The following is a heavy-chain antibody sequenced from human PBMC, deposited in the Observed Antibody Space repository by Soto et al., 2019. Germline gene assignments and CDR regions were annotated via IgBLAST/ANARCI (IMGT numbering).Heavy chain of an antibody. J-gene: IGHJ2*01. D-gene: IGHD3-3*01. CDR3: ARGQYYDFWSGYYHWYFDL. V-gene: IGHV1-8*01. CDR2: MNPNSGNT. Sequence: ASVKVSCKASGYTFTSYDINWVRQATGQGLEWMGGMNPNSGNTGYAQKFQGRVTMTRNTSISTAYMELSSLRSEDTAVYYCARGQYYDFWSGYYHWYFDLWGRGTLVTVSS. CDR1: GYTFTSYD.